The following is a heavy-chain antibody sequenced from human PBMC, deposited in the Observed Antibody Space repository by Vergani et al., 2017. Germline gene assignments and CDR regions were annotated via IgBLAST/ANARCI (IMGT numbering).Heavy chain of an antibody. Sequence: HLVQSGAEVKKPGSSVRVSCKASGDTFSSYALSWVRQAPGQGLEWRGGIIPMYGMSNYAQRFQGRVTITADESTTTVYMEINTLRSDDTAVYYCATKKCSRTSCFFGWLDPWGQGTPVTVSS. J-gene: IGHJ5*02. V-gene: IGHV1-69*01. CDR1: GDTFSSYA. CDR3: ATKKCSRTSCFFGWLDP. D-gene: IGHD2-2*01. CDR2: IIPMYGMS.